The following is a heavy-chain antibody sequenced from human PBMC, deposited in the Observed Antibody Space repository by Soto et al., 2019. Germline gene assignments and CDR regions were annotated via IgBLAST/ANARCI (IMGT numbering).Heavy chain of an antibody. CDR1: GFIFNSYG. V-gene: IGHV3-30*19. Sequence: GGSLRLSCLASGFIFNSYGMHWVRQAPGKGLEWVAVISYDGSNKYYADSVKGRFTISRDNSKNTLYLQMNSLRAEDTAVYYCARDRYEFWSGSSMTTSYYYGLDGWGDGTTVTVYS. J-gene: IGHJ6*04. CDR2: ISYDGSNK. D-gene: IGHD3-3*01. CDR3: ARDRYEFWSGSSMTTSYYYGLDG.